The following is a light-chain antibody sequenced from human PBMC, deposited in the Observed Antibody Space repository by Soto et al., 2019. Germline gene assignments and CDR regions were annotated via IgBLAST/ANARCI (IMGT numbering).Light chain of an antibody. CDR3: AAWDDSLNCVV. J-gene: IGLJ2*01. V-gene: IGLV1-36*01. Sequence: QSVLTQTPSVSEAPRQRVTISCSGSSSNIGNNAVNWYQQLPGKAPKLLIYYDDLLPSGVSDRFSGSKSGTSASLAISGLQSEDEAEYYCAAWDDSLNCVVFGGGTKLTVL. CDR1: SSNIGNNA. CDR2: YDD.